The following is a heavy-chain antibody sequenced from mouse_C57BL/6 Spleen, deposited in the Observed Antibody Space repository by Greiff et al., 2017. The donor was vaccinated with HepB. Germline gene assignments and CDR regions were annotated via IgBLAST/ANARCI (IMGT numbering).Heavy chain of an antibody. CDR1: GYTFTDYE. CDR3: TRSEYYGSPHFDY. Sequence: QVQLQQSGAELVRPGASVTLSCKASGYTFTDYEMHWVKQTPVHGLEWIGAIDPETGGTAYNQKFKGKAILTADKSSSTAYMELRSLTSEDSAVYYCTRSEYYGSPHFDYWGQGTTLTVSS. D-gene: IGHD1-1*01. V-gene: IGHV1-15*01. CDR2: IDPETGGT. J-gene: IGHJ2*01.